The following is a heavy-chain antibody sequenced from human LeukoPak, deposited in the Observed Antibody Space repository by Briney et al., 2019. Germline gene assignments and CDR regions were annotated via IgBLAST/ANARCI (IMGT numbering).Heavy chain of an antibody. D-gene: IGHD6-6*01. Sequence: GGSLRLSCAASGFTFSSYAMSWVRQAPGKGLQWVSAISGSGGSTYYADSVKGRFTISRDNSKNTLYLQMNSLRAEDTAVYYCAKVRIAARIFDYWGQGTLVTDSS. CDR2: ISGSGGST. V-gene: IGHV3-23*01. J-gene: IGHJ4*02. CDR1: GFTFSSYA. CDR3: AKVRIAARIFDY.